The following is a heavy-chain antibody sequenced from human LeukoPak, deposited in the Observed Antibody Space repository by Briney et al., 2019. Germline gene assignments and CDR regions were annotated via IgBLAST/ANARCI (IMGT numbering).Heavy chain of an antibody. CDR1: GFTFSSYG. CDR3: AEDRYSYAFEYFQH. V-gene: IGHV3-30*18. J-gene: IGHJ1*01. CDR2: ISYDGSNK. Sequence: HSGGSLRLSCAASGFTFSSYGMHWVRQAPGKGLEWVAVISYDGSNKYYADSVKGRFTISRDNSKNTLYLQMNSLRAEDTAVYYCAEDRYSYAFEYFQHWGQGTLVTVSS. D-gene: IGHD5-18*01.